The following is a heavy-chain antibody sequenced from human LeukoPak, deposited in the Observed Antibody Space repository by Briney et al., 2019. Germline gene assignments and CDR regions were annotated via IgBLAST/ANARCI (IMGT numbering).Heavy chain of an antibody. V-gene: IGHV1-24*01. J-gene: IGHJ4*02. CDR1: GYTLTELS. D-gene: IGHD6-19*01. Sequence: ASVKVSCKVSGYTLTELSTHWVRQAPGKGLEWMAGFDPGDGKTIYAQNFQGRLTMTEDTSTDTAYMELSSLRSEDTAVYYCVTEWWLVKWYWGQGTLVTVSS. CDR3: VTEWWLVKWY. CDR2: FDPGDGKT.